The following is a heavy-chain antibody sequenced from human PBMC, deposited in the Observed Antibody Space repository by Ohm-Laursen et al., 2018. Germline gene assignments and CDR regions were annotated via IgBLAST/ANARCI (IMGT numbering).Heavy chain of an antibody. Sequence: SLRLSCAASGFTFSSYAMSWVRQAPGKGLAWVSTISGSGGRTYYAYAVKGRFTISRDNSKNTLYLQMSSLRAEDTAVYYCTCRTGDYYDYWGQGSLVTVSS. CDR2: ISGSGGRT. J-gene: IGHJ4*02. D-gene: IGHD3/OR15-3a*01. V-gene: IGHV3-23*01. CDR1: GFTFSSYA. CDR3: TCRTGDYYDY.